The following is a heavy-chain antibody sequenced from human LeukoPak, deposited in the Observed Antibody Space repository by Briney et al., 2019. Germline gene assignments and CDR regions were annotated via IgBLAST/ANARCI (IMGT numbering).Heavy chain of an antibody. Sequence: GGSLRLSCAASGFTFDDYAMHWVRQAPEKGLEWVSGIGWNSGSIGYADAVKGRFTISRDNAKNSLYLQMNSLRAEDTALYYCAKDLVAVAGKDSDGMDVWGQGTTVTVSS. CDR3: AKDLVAVAGKDSDGMDV. V-gene: IGHV3-9*01. J-gene: IGHJ6*02. D-gene: IGHD6-19*01. CDR2: IGWNSGSI. CDR1: GFTFDDYA.